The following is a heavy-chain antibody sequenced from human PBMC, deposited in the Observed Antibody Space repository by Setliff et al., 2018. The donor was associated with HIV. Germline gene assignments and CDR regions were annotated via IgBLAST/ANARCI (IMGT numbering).Heavy chain of an antibody. J-gene: IGHJ6*03. V-gene: IGHV4-39*01. CDR3: ARGIGPLPNWENFYYYFYMDV. D-gene: IGHD1-26*01. CDR2: IYYSGST. CDR1: GGSISSSSYY. Sequence: SETLSLTCTVSGGSISSSSYYWGWIRQPPGKGLEWIGSIYYSGSTYSNPSLKSRVTISADTSKNQISLKLNSVTAADTAVYYCARGIGPLPNWENFYYYFYMDVWGKGTTVTVSS.